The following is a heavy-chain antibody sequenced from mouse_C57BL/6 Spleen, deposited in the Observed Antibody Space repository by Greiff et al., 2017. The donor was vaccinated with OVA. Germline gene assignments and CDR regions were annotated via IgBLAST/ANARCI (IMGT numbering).Heavy chain of an antibody. J-gene: IGHJ4*01. D-gene: IGHD3-2*02. CDR1: GYTFNSYG. CDR2: INPSSGYT. V-gene: IGHV1-7*01. CDR3: ARDSSGYYAMDY. Sequence: QVQLQQSGADLAKPGASVKLSCKASGYTFNSYGMHWVKQRPGQGLEWIGYINPSSGYTKYNQKFKDKATLTADKSSSTAYMQLSSLTYEDSAVYYCARDSSGYYAMDYWGQGTSVTVSS.